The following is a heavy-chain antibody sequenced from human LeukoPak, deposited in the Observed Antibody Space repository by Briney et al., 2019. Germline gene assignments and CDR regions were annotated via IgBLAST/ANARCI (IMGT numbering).Heavy chain of an antibody. D-gene: IGHD6-25*01. V-gene: IGHV3-23*01. Sequence: GGSLRLSCVVSGFTFSTYAMTWVRQAPGKGLEWVSTIIPSGGSTYYADSVKGRFTISRDNSKNTLYLQMNSLGAEDTAVYFCAKEVKAATNWFDPWGQGTLVTVSS. CDR1: GFTFSTYA. J-gene: IGHJ5*02. CDR3: AKEVKAATNWFDP. CDR2: IIPSGGST.